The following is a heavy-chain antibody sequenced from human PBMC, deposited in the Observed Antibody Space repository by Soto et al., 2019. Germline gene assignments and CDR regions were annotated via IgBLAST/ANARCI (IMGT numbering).Heavy chain of an antibody. J-gene: IGHJ6*03. V-gene: IGHV3-23*01. D-gene: IGHD3-3*01. CDR3: AKGVTIFGVVRYYMDV. CDR2: ISGSGGST. Sequence: GGSLRLSCAASGLTFSSYAMSWVRQAPGKGLEWVSAISGSGGSTYYADSVKGRFTISRDNSKNTLYLQMNSLRAEDTAVYYCAKGVTIFGVVRYYMDVWGKGTTVTVSS. CDR1: GLTFSSYA.